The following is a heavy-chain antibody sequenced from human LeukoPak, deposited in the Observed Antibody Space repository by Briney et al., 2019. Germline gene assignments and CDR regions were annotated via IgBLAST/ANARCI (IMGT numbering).Heavy chain of an antibody. D-gene: IGHD3-22*01. CDR3: ASGYDSSGYYDNN. CDR1: GGTFSSYA. CDR2: ITPIFGTA. Sequence: SVTVSCKASGGTFSSYAISWVRQAPGQGLEWMGGITPIFGTANYAQKFQGRVTITTDESTSTAYMELSSLRSEDTAVYYCASGYDSSGYYDNNWGQGTLVTVSS. J-gene: IGHJ4*02. V-gene: IGHV1-69*05.